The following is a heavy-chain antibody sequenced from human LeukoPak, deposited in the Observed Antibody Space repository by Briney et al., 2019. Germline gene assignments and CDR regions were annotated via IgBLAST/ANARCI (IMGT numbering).Heavy chain of an antibody. V-gene: IGHV3-7*03. Sequence: GGSLRLSCAASGFTSSRYWMSWVRQAPRKGLEWVANIKQDGSEKYYVDSVKGRFTISRDNAKNSLYLQMNSLRAEDTAVYYCARDKGDYDTSGSLFVFGGQGTLVTVSS. CDR1: GFTSSRYW. CDR2: IKQDGSEK. D-gene: IGHD3-22*01. J-gene: IGHJ4*02. CDR3: ARDKGDYDTSGSLFVF.